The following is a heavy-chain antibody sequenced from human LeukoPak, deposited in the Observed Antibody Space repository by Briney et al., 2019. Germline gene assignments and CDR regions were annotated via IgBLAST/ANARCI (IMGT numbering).Heavy chain of an antibody. V-gene: IGHV3-73*01. D-gene: IGHD6-19*01. Sequence: GGSLRLSCAASGFTFSGSAMHWVRQASGKGLEWVGRIRSKANSYATAYAASVKGRFTISRDDSKNTAYLQMNSLKTEDTAVXXCTNTVADPYYYYYMDVWGKGTTVTVSS. J-gene: IGHJ6*03. CDR2: IRSKANSYAT. CDR1: GFTFSGSA. CDR3: TNTVADPYYYYYMDV.